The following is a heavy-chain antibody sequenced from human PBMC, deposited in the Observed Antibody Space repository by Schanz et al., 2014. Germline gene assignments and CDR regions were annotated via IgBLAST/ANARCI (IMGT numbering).Heavy chain of an antibody. V-gene: IGHV4-39*02. Sequence: QLRVQESGPGLVKPSETLSLTCTVSGGSVRSNTYFWAWIRQPPGKGLEWFGSISYGGSTYSNPPLKSRVPIPGDTSGTHSPLNLTSVTAADSGIYYCASQLVMTSGQYFHPWGHGTLAIVSS. CDR2: ISYGGST. D-gene: IGHD1-1*01. CDR3: ASQLVMTSGQYFHP. J-gene: IGHJ1*01. CDR1: GGSVRSNTYF.